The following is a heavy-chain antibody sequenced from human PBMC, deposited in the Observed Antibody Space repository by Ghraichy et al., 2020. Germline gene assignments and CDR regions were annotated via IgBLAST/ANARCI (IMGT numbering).Heavy chain of an antibody. D-gene: IGHD2-15*01. CDR1: GFTFSSYW. CDR2: IKQDGSEK. CDR3: ARFQWWRDYYYYGMDV. V-gene: IGHV3-7*01. Sequence: GGSLRLSCAASGFTFSSYWMSWVRQAPGKGLEWVANIKQDGSEKYYVDSVKGRFTISRDNAKNSLYLQMNSLRAEDTAVYYCARFQWWRDYYYYGMDVWGQGTTVTVSS. J-gene: IGHJ6*02.